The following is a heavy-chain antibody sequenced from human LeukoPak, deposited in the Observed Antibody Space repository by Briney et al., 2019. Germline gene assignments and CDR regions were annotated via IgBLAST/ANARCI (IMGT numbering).Heavy chain of an antibody. D-gene: IGHD3-22*01. CDR3: ARDTTYYDSSGYSKRFDY. Sequence: ASVAVSCKASGYTFTSYGISWVRQAPGQGLEWMGWISAYNGNTNYAQKLQGRVTMTTDTSTSTAYMELRSLRSDDTAVYYCARDTTYYDSSGYSKRFDYWGQGTLVTVSS. V-gene: IGHV1-18*01. CDR2: ISAYNGNT. CDR1: GYTFTSYG. J-gene: IGHJ4*02.